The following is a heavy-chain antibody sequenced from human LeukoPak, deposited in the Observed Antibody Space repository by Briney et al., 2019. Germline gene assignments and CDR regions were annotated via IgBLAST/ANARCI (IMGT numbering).Heavy chain of an antibody. V-gene: IGHV3-7*01. Sequence: GGSLRLSCAASGSTFSSYWMSWVRQAPGKGLEWVANIKQDGSEKYYVDSVKGRFTISRDNAKNSLYLQMNSLRAEDTAVYYCARVVQLALFDPWGQGTLVTVSS. D-gene: IGHD1-1*01. CDR1: GSTFSSYW. CDR2: IKQDGSEK. CDR3: ARVVQLALFDP. J-gene: IGHJ5*02.